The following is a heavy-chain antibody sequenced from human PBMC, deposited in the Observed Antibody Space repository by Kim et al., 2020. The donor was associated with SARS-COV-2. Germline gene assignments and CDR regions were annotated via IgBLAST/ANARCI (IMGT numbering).Heavy chain of an antibody. CDR3: ARDRGGYDAFDI. V-gene: IGHV4-4*07. Sequence: YNPPLTGRVTMSVDTSKNQFSLKLSSVTVADTAVYYCARDRGGYDAFDIWGQGTMVTVSS. D-gene: IGHD3-10*01. J-gene: IGHJ3*02.